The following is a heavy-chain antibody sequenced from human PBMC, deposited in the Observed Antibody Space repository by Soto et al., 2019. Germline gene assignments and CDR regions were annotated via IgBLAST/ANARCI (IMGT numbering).Heavy chain of an antibody. Sequence: GGSLRLSCAASGFTFNTYSMSWVRQAPGKGLEWVSAISGSGGSTYYADSVKGRFTISRDNSKNTLYLQMNSLRAEDTAVYYCAKLLIGFSRFDPWGQGTLVTVSS. V-gene: IGHV3-23*01. J-gene: IGHJ5*02. CDR3: AKLLIGFSRFDP. CDR1: GFTFNTYS. D-gene: IGHD3-10*01. CDR2: ISGSGGST.